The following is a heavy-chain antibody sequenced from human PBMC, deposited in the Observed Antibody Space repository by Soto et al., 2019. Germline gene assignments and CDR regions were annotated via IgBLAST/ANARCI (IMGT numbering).Heavy chain of an antibody. CDR2: INAGNGNT. Sequence: GGSLRLSCAASGFTFTSYAMHWVRQAPGQRLEWMGWINAGNGNTKYSQKFQGRVTITRDTSASTAYMELSSLRSEDTAVYYCARGGSYRSIYYYYGMDVWGQGTTVTVSS. CDR1: GFTFTSYA. J-gene: IGHJ6*02. CDR3: ARGGSYRSIYYYYGMDV. V-gene: IGHV1-3*01. D-gene: IGHD1-26*01.